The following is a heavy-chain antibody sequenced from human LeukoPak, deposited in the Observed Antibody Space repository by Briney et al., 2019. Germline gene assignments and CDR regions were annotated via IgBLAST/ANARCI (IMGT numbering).Heavy chain of an antibody. J-gene: IGHJ4*02. Sequence: GASVKVSCKASGYTFTGYYMHWVRQAPGQGLEWMGWINPNSGGTNYAQKFQGRVTMTRDTSISTAYMEPSRLRSDDTAVYYCASPLGYSGYDYDFDYWGQGTLVTVSS. V-gene: IGHV1-2*02. CDR2: INPNSGGT. D-gene: IGHD5-12*01. CDR3: ASPLGYSGYDYDFDY. CDR1: GYTFTGYY.